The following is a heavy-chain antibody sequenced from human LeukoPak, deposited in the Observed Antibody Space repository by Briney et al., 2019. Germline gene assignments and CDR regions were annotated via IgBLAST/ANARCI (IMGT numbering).Heavy chain of an antibody. CDR3: ARNRGHRFDY. CDR2: IYYSGNT. J-gene: IGHJ4*02. Sequence: SETLSLTCTVSGGSISSYYWSWIRQPPGKGLEWIAFIYYSGNTNYNPSLKSRVTISVDTSRNRFSLKLSSVTAADTAMYYCARNRGHRFDYWGQGNLVTVSS. V-gene: IGHV4-59*08. CDR1: GGSISSYY.